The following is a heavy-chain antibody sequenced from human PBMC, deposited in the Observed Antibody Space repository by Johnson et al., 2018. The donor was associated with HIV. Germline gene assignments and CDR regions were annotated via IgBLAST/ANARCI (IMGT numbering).Heavy chain of an antibody. D-gene: IGHD5-24*01. V-gene: IGHV3-11*04. CDR3: ARDQWMAGDAFDI. J-gene: IGHJ3*02. CDR2: ISSSGSTM. CDR1: GLTFSDYY. Sequence: QVQLVESGGGLVKPGGSLRLSCAAPGLTFSDYYMTWIRQAPGKGLEWVSYISSSGSTMYYADSVKGRFTISRDNAKNSLYLQMNSLRAEDTAVYYCARDQWMAGDAFDIWGQGTMVTVSS.